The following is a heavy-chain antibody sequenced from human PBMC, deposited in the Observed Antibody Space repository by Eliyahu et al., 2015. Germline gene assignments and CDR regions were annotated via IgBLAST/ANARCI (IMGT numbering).Heavy chain of an antibody. Sequence: EVQLVESGGGLVQPGGSLRLXCAASGFTFSSYWMHWVRQAPGKGLVWVSRINSDGSSTSYADSVKGRFTISRDNAKNTLYLQMNSLRAEDTAVYYCASLVVVVPANWFDPWGQGTLVTVSS. J-gene: IGHJ5*02. V-gene: IGHV3-74*01. CDR1: GFTFSSYW. CDR2: INSDGSST. D-gene: IGHD2-2*01. CDR3: ASLVVVVPANWFDP.